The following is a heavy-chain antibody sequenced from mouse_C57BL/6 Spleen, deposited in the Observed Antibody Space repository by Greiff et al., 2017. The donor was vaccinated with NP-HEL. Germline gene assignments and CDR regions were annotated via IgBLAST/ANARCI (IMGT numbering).Heavy chain of an antibody. CDR3: APVVAYYFDY. CDR2: IHPNSGST. Sequence: QVQLQQSGAELVKPGASVKLSCKASGYTFTSYWMHWVKQRPGQGLEWIGMIHPNSGSTNYNEKFKSKATLTVDKSSSTAYMQLSSLTSEDSAVYYCAPVVAYYFDYWGQGTTLTVSS. J-gene: IGHJ2*01. V-gene: IGHV1-64*01. CDR1: GYTFTSYW. D-gene: IGHD1-1*01.